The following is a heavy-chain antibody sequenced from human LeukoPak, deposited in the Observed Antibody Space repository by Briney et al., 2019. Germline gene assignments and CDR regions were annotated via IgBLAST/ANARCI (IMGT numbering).Heavy chain of an antibody. CDR2: IKSDGSGI. V-gene: IGHV3-74*01. Sequence: GGSLRLSCAASGFTFSSYWMYWVRQAPGKGLVWVSRIKSDGSGIIYADSVKGRFTISRDNAKNTLFLQMNSLRAEDTAVYYCAKDLATTVTTLNFDYWGQGTLVTVSS. D-gene: IGHD4-11*01. CDR3: AKDLATTVTTLNFDY. CDR1: GFTFSSYW. J-gene: IGHJ4*02.